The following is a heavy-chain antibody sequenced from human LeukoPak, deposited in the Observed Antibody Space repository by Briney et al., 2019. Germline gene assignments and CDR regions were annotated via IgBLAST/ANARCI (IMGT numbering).Heavy chain of an antibody. D-gene: IGHD2-2*01. J-gene: IGHJ4*02. CDR3: ASVEYQLLWGSGYFDY. Sequence: SETLSLTCTVSGGSISSSSYYWGWIRQPPGKGLEWIGSIYYSGSTYYNPSLKSRVTISVDTSKNQFSLKLSSVTAADTAVYYCASVEYQLLWGSGYFDYWGQGTLVTVSS. V-gene: IGHV4-39*01. CDR1: GGSISSSSYY. CDR2: IYYSGST.